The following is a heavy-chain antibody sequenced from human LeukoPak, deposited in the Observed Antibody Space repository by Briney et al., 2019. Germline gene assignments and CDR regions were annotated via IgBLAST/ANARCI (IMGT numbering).Heavy chain of an antibody. J-gene: IGHJ3*02. D-gene: IGHD3-16*01. CDR1: GGSVSSSNYY. Sequence: SETLSLTCSVSGGSVSSSNYYWGWIRQPPGKGLEWIGSIYFSGTTYYNPSLKSRVTISIDTSKNQFSLNLNSVTAADTAVYYCARDPYTLYSGDDFDIWGQGTMVTVSS. CDR3: ARDPYTLYSGDDFDI. CDR2: IYFSGTT. V-gene: IGHV4-39*07.